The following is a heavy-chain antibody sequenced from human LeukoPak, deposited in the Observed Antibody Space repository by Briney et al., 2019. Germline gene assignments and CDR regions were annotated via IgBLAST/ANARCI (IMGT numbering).Heavy chain of an antibody. CDR2: INPNSGDT. D-gene: IGHD2-2*01. V-gene: IGHV1-2*06. CDR3: ARDYCSSTSCLFDY. CDR1: GYTFTGYY. J-gene: IGHJ4*02. Sequence: ASVKVSCTASGYTFTGYYIHWVRQAPGQGLEWVGRINPNSGDTNYAQKFQGRVTMTRDTSISTAYMELSRLRSDDTAVYYCARDYCSSTSCLFDYWGQGTLVTVSS.